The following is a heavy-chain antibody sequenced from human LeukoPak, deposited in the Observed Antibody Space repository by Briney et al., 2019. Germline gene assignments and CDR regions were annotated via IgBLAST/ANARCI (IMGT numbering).Heavy chain of an antibody. V-gene: IGHV3-21*01. D-gene: IGHD3-9*01. CDR1: GFTFSSYS. Sequence: GSLRLSCAASGFTFSSYSMNWVRQAPGKGLEWVSSISSSSSYIYYADSVKGRFTISRDNAKNSLYLQMNSLRAEDTAVYYCARDPDDILTRYYYSMDVWGQGTTVTVSS. J-gene: IGHJ6*02. CDR2: ISSSSSYI. CDR3: ARDPDDILTRYYYSMDV.